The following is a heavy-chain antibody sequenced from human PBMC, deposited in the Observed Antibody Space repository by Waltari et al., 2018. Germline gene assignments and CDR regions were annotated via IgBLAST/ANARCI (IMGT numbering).Heavy chain of an antibody. V-gene: IGHV4-34*01. CDR3: ARPMGTHRARGAFDI. D-gene: IGHD7-27*01. CDR2: NNHSGST. J-gene: IGHJ3*02. Sequence: QVQLQQWGAGLLKPSETLSLPCAVYGGSFSGYYWSWNREPPGKGLEWIGENNHSGSTNYNPSLKSRVTISVDTSKNQFSLKLSSVTAADTAVYYCARPMGTHRARGAFDIWGQGTMVTVSS. CDR1: GGSFSGYY.